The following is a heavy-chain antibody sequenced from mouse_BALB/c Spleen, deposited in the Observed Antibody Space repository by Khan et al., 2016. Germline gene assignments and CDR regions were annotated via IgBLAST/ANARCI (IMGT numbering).Heavy chain of an antibody. Sequence: VQLKQSGAELVKPGASVKLSCTASGFNIKDTYMHWVKQRPEQGLEWIGRIDPANGNTKYDPKFQGKATITADTSSNTAYLQLRSLTSEDTAVYYCARGDGNYNFSAYWGQGTLVTVSA. CDR1: GFNIKDTY. V-gene: IGHV14-3*02. J-gene: IGHJ3*01. D-gene: IGHD2-1*01. CDR2: IDPANGNT. CDR3: ARGDGNYNFSAY.